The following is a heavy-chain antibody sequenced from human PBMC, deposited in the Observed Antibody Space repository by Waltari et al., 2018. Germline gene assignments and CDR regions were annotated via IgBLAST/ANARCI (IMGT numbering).Heavy chain of an antibody. V-gene: IGHV4-38-2*02. D-gene: IGHD3-22*01. CDR2: MYHSGST. Sequence: QVQLQESGPGLVKPSETLSLTCAVSGYSISSGYYWGWIRQPPGKGLEWTGTMYHSGSTYYNPSLKSRVTISVDSSRNQFSLKLSSVTAADTAVYFCARDLYYDSSGYYSLGFDYWGQGTLVTVSS. CDR3: ARDLYYDSSGYYSLGFDY. CDR1: GYSISSGYY. J-gene: IGHJ4*02.